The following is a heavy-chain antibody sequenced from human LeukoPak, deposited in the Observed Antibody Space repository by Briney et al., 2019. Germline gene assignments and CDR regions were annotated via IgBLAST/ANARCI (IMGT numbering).Heavy chain of an antibody. J-gene: IGHJ2*01. CDR1: GYTFSGYY. V-gene: IGHV1-2*06. CDR2: VNPKSGDT. D-gene: IGHD6-19*01. CDR3: ARGPGSDWNFEF. Sequence: ASVKVSCKASGYTFSGYYMHWVRQAPGQGLEWMGRVNPKSGDTKYAQKFQDRVSMTRDTSITTAYLELNSRKSDDTAIYYCARGPGSDWNFEFWGRGTLITVSS.